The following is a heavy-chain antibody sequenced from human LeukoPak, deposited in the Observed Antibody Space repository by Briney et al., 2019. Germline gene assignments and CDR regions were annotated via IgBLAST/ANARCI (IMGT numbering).Heavy chain of an antibody. V-gene: IGHV1-2*04. J-gene: IGHJ5*02. CDR1: GYTFTGYY. Sequence: ASVKVSCKASGYTFTGYYMHWVRQAPGQGLEWMGWINPNSGGTNYAQKFQGWVTMTRDTSISTAYMELSRLRSDDTAVYYCARDLEQQLDGVGWFDPWGQGTLVTVSS. CDR3: ARDLEQQLDGVGWFDP. D-gene: IGHD6-13*01. CDR2: INPNSGGT.